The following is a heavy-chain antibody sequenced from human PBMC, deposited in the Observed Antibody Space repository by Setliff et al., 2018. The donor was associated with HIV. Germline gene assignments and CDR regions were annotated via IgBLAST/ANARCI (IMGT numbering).Heavy chain of an antibody. CDR3: AGGVLQYNFWRDRRDYHYMDV. D-gene: IGHD3-3*01. CDR1: GVSIRTYY. J-gene: IGHJ6*03. CDR2: TYYGGSTDYN. V-gene: IGHV4-59*01. Sequence: SETLSLTCTVSGVSIRTYYWSWVRQVPGKGLEWIGDTYYGGSTDYNKYNPSLKGRVTMSIVTSKNQFSLKLTSVTAADTAIYYCAGGVLQYNFWRDRRDYHYMDVWGKGTTVTVSS.